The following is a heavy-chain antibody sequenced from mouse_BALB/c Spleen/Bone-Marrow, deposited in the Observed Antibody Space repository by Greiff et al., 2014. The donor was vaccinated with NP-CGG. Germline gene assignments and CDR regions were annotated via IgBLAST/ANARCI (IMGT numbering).Heavy chain of an antibody. V-gene: IGHV14-3*02. CDR3: TRYYCDSSYFDY. CDR1: GFNIKDTY. J-gene: IGHJ2*01. CDR2: IDPANGNT. D-gene: IGHD1-1*01. Sequence: EVKLVESGAELVKPGASVKLSCTASGFNIKDTYMHWVKQRPEQGLEWIGRIDPANGNTKYDPKFQGKATITADTSSNTACLQLSSLTSEDTAVYYCTRYYCDSSYFDYWGQGTTLTVSS.